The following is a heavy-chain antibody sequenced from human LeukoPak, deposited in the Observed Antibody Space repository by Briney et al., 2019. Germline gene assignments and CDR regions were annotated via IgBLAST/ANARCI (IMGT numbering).Heavy chain of an antibody. J-gene: IGHJ5*02. V-gene: IGHV1-18*01. CDR1: GYIFTNYG. D-gene: IGHD6-19*01. CDR2: INTYNGNT. CDR3: ARVQWLGDDNWFDP. Sequence: GASVKVSCKASGYIFTNYGITWVRQAPGQGLEWMGWINTYNGNTNYAQNLQGRVTMTTDSSTSTAYMELRRLRSDDTAVYYCARVQWLGDDNWFDPWGQGTLVTVSS.